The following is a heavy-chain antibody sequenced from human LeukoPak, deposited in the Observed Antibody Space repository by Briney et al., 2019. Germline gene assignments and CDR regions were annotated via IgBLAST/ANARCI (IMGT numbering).Heavy chain of an antibody. V-gene: IGHV4-59*01. J-gene: IGHJ4*02. Sequence: KASETLSLTCTVSGGSISSYYWSWIRQPPGKGLEWIGCIYCSGSTNYNPSLKSRVTISVDTSKNQFSLKLSSVTAADTAVYYCARGGSGYLRGDFDYWGQGTLVTVSS. D-gene: IGHD3-22*01. CDR2: IYCSGST. CDR3: ARGGSGYLRGDFDY. CDR1: GGSISSYY.